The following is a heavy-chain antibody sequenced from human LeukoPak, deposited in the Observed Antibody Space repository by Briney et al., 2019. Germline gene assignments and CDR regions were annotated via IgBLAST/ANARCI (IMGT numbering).Heavy chain of an antibody. J-gene: IGHJ3*02. Sequence: SETLSLTCAVSGGSISSGGYSWSWIRQPPGKGLEWIGYIYHSGSTYYNPSLKSRVTISVDRSKNQFSLKLSSVTAADTAVYYCARDGCCSGGSCYVGAFDIWGQGTMVTVSS. D-gene: IGHD2-15*01. CDR1: GGSISSGGYS. V-gene: IGHV4-30-2*01. CDR3: ARDGCCSGGSCYVGAFDI. CDR2: IYHSGST.